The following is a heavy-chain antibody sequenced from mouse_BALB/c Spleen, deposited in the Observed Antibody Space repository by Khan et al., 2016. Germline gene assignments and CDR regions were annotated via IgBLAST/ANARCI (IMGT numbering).Heavy chain of an antibody. CDR2: IWGDGST. D-gene: IGHD2-2*01. CDR1: GSSLIAYG. Sequence: QVQLKQSGPGLVAPSQSLSITCTVSGSSLIAYGVNWVRQPPGKGLEWLGMIWGDGSTDYNSALKSRLNITKDNSKSQVFLKMNSLQSDDTARYYCARDGWGYYAMDYWGQGTSVTVSS. V-gene: IGHV2-6-7*01. CDR3: ARDGWGYYAMDY. J-gene: IGHJ4*01.